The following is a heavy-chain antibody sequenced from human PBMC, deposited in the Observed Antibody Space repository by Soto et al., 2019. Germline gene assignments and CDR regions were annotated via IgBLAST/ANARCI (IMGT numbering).Heavy chain of an antibody. CDR2: ISAYNGNT. CDR3: ARVRIAAAGTRSYYYYGMDV. Sequence: ASVKVSCKASGYTFTSYGISWVRQAPGQGLEWMGWISAYNGNTNYAQKLQGRVTMTTDTSMSTAYMELRSLRSDDTAVYYCARVRIAAAGTRSYYYYGMDVWGQGTTVTVSS. J-gene: IGHJ6*02. D-gene: IGHD6-13*01. CDR1: GYTFTSYG. V-gene: IGHV1-18*01.